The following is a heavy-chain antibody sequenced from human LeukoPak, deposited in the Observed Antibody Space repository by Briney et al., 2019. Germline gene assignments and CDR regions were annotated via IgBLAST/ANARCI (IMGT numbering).Heavy chain of an antibody. J-gene: IGHJ4*02. V-gene: IGHV3-11*04. CDR1: GFPFSDYY. Sequence: GALRLSCAASGFPFSDYYMSWIRQAPGKGLEWVSYISSSGSTIYYADSVKGRFTISRDDSKNSLYLQMNSLRAEDTAVYYCARAHYYGGRFDYRGQGTLVTVSS. D-gene: IGHD4-23*01. CDR2: ISSSGSTI. CDR3: ARAHYYGGRFDY.